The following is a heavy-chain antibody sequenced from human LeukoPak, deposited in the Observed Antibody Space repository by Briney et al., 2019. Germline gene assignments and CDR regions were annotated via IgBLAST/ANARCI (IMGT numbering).Heavy chain of an antibody. D-gene: IGHD3-3*01. Sequence: GRSLRLSCAASGFTFSSYGMHWVRQAPGKGLEWVSYISSSSSTIYYADSVKGRFTISRDSAKNSLYLQMNSLRAEDTAVYYCARDKVSAILRFLEWEKSNYYMDVWGKGTTVTVSS. CDR1: GFTFSSYG. CDR3: ARDKVSAILRFLEWEKSNYYMDV. CDR2: ISSSSSTI. V-gene: IGHV3-48*01. J-gene: IGHJ6*03.